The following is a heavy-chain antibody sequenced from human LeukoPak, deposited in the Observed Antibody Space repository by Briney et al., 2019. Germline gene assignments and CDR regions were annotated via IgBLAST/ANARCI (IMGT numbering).Heavy chain of an antibody. J-gene: IGHJ4*02. Sequence: ASVKVSCKASGYTFTSYAMHWVRQAPGQRLEWMGWINAGNGNTKYSQKFQGRVTITRDTSASTAYMELSSLRSEDTAAYYCARRYSSGWYYFDYWGQGTLVTVSS. V-gene: IGHV1-3*01. CDR2: INAGNGNT. CDR1: GYTFTSYA. CDR3: ARRYSSGWYYFDY. D-gene: IGHD6-19*01.